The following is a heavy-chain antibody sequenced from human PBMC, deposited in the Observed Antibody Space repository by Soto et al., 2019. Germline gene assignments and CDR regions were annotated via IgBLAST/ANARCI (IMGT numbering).Heavy chain of an antibody. Sequence: QVQLVQSGAEVKKPGSSVKVSCKASGGTFSSYAISWVRQAPGQGLEWMGGIIPIFGTANYAQKFQGRVTITADESTSKANMGLSSLRSEDTAVYYCARGGLGIVVVPAAIKGGYFQHWGQGTLVTVSS. CDR2: IIPIFGTA. CDR1: GGTFSSYA. V-gene: IGHV1-69*01. D-gene: IGHD2-2*02. CDR3: ARGGLGIVVVPAAIKGGYFQH. J-gene: IGHJ1*01.